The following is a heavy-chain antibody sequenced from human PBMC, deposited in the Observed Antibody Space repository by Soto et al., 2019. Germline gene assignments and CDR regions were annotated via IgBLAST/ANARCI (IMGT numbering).Heavy chain of an antibody. CDR3: ARDSCSGGSCPADY. Sequence: ASVKVSCKASGYTFTSYGISWVRQAPGQGLEWMGWISAYNGNTNYAQKLQGRVTMTTDASTSTAYMELRSLRSDDTAVYYCARDSCSGGSCPADYWGQGTLVTVSS. CDR2: ISAYNGNT. V-gene: IGHV1-18*01. D-gene: IGHD2-15*01. CDR1: GYTFTSYG. J-gene: IGHJ4*02.